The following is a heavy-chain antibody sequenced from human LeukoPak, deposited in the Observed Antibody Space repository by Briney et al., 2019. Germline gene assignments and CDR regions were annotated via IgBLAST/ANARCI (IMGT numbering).Heavy chain of an antibody. CDR2: ISDGGTYK. D-gene: IGHD2-2*02. CDR1: GITVSSAW. CDR3: ARSAPATAITDY. V-gene: IGHV3-21*01. Sequence: GESLRLSCGASGITVSSAWMTWVRQAPGKGLEWVSSISDGGTYKYYADSVKGRFTISRDSAKNSLYLQMNSLRAEDTAVYYCARSAPATAITDYRGQGTLVTVSS. J-gene: IGHJ4*02.